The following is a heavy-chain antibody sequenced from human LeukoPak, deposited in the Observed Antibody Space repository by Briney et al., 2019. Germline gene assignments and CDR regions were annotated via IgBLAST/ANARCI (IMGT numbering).Heavy chain of an antibody. D-gene: IGHD3-10*01. Sequence: GSLRLSCAASGFTFDDYAMHWVRQAPGKGLEWVSSISSSSSYIYYADSVKGRFTISRDNAKNSLYLQMNSLRAEDTAVYYCASMRESTLRYWGQGTLVTVSS. CDR3: ASMRESTLRY. V-gene: IGHV3-21*01. J-gene: IGHJ4*02. CDR2: ISSSSSYI. CDR1: GFTFDDYA.